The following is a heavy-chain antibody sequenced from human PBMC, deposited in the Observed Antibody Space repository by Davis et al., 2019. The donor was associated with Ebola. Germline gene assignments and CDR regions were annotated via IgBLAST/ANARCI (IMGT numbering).Heavy chain of an antibody. CDR1: GFTFTDYY. CDR3: AILRGLAPPHSGYFYYGMDV. D-gene: IGHD3-16*01. Sequence: ASVKVSCKASGFTFTDYYMHWVRQAPGQGLEWMGWIKLNSGGTNYAQRFQDRVTMTRDTSISTAHMELSRLTSEDTAVYYCAILRGLAPPHSGYFYYGMDVWGQGTTVTVSS. V-gene: IGHV1-2*02. CDR2: IKLNSGGT. J-gene: IGHJ6*02.